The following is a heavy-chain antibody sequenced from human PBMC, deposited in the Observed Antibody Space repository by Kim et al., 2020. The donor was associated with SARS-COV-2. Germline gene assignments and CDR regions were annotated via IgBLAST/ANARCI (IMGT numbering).Heavy chain of an antibody. Sequence: VKGRFTISRANAKNTLYLQMNSLGAEDTAVYYCARDYDFWSGYYYYGMDVWGQGTTVTVSS. J-gene: IGHJ6*02. V-gene: IGHV3-74*01. CDR3: ARDYDFWSGYYYYGMDV. D-gene: IGHD3-3*01.